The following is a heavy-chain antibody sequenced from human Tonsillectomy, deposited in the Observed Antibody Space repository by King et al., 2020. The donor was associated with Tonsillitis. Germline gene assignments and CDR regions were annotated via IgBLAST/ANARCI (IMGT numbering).Heavy chain of an antibody. D-gene: IGHD2-21*02. J-gene: IGHJ5*02. CDR2: INHSGST. V-gene: IGHV4-34*01. CDR3: ASLAYCGGDCYSSWFDP. CDR1: GGSFSGYY. Sequence: VQLQQWGAGLLKPSETLSLTCAVYGGSFSGYYWSWIRQPPGKGLEWTGEINHSGSTNYNPSLKSRVTISGDTSKNQFSLKLSSVNAADTALYYCASLAYCGGDCYSSWFDPWGQGTLVTVSS.